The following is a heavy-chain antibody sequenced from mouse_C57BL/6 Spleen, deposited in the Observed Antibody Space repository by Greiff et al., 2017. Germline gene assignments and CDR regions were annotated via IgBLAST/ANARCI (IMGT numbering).Heavy chain of an antibody. CDR2: IYPSASET. Sequence: QVQLQQSGAELVRPGSSVKLSCKASGYTFTSYWMDWVKQRPGQGLEWIGNIYPSASETHYNQKFKDKATLTVDKSSSTAYMQLSSLTSEDSAVYYCARRGITTVVEGFDYWGQGTTLTVSS. J-gene: IGHJ2*01. V-gene: IGHV1-61*01. CDR1: GYTFTSYW. CDR3: ARRGITTVVEGFDY. D-gene: IGHD1-1*01.